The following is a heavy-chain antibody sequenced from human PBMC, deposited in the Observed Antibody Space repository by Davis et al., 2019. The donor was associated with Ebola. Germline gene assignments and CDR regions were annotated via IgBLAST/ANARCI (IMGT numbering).Heavy chain of an antibody. Sequence: PSETLSLTCTVSGGSISSGGYYWSWIRQHPGKGLEWIGYIYYSGSTYYNPSLKSRVTISVDTSKNQFSLKLSSVTAADTAVYYCAVVVPPGDWFDPWGQGTLVTVSS. CDR1: GGSISSGGYY. J-gene: IGHJ5*02. V-gene: IGHV4-31*03. D-gene: IGHD2-21*01. CDR3: AVVVPPGDWFDP. CDR2: IYYSGST.